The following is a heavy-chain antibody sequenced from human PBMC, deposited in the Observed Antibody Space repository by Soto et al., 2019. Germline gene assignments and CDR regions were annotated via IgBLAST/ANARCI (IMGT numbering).Heavy chain of an antibody. CDR2: INSDGSST. CDR1: GFTFSSYW. V-gene: IGHV3-74*01. CDR3: ARDPREAAGNSGSGMDV. J-gene: IGHJ6*02. Sequence: RRLSCAASGFTFSSYWMHWVRQAPGKGLVWVSRINSDGSSTSYADSVKGRFTISRDNAKNTLYLQMNSLRAEDTAVYYCARDPREAAGNSGSGMDVWGQGTTVTVSS. D-gene: IGHD6-13*01.